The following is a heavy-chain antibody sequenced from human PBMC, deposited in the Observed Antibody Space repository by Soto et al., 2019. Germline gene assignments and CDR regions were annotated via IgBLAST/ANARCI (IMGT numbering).Heavy chain of an antibody. CDR2: VYYSGST. V-gene: IGHV4-59*01. CDR3: ARGGGRSAFPKGQFYYYYMDV. J-gene: IGHJ6*03. CDR1: GDSISSYY. D-gene: IGHD3-16*01. Sequence: SETLSLTCTVSGDSISSYYWSWIRQPPGKGLEWIGYVYYSGSTSYNPSLKSRVSISIDTSKTQFSLKLTSVTAADTAVYFCARGGGRSAFPKGQFYYYYMDVWGKGTTVTVSS.